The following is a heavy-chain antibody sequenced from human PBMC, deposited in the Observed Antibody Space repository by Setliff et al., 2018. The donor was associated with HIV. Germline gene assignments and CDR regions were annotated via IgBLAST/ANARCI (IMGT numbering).Heavy chain of an antibody. J-gene: IGHJ5*02. CDR2: IHTTGTT. CDR1: GGSISSGSYY. CDR3: ARRTFGSGRIDP. D-gene: IGHD1-26*01. Sequence: PSETLSLTCTVSGGSISSGSYYWSWIRQPAGEGLEWIGQIHTTGTTNCNPSLKSRVTISVGTSKNQFSLKLSSVTAADTAVYYCARRTFGSGRIDPWGQGTLVTVSS. V-gene: IGHV4-61*09.